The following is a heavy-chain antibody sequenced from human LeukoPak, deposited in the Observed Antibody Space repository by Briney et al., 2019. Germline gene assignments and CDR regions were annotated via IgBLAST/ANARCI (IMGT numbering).Heavy chain of an antibody. Sequence: SETLSLTCTLSGASVSSHYWSWIRQPPGKGLEWIGYVSYSGGTNYNPSLKSRVTISLDTSKDQFSLRQNSVTAADTAVYYCARLSTYYDFWSPLDYWGQGTLVTVSS. J-gene: IGHJ4*02. CDR2: VSYSGGT. D-gene: IGHD3-3*01. CDR3: ARLSTYYDFWSPLDY. V-gene: IGHV4-59*02. CDR1: GASVSSHY.